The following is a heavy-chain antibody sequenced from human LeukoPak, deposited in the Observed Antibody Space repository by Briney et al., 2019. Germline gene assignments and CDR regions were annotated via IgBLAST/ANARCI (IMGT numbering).Heavy chain of an antibody. D-gene: IGHD3-3*01. CDR3: ARDSGDYDFWSGDYYYYYMDV. CDR2: ISSSGSII. J-gene: IGHJ6*03. CDR1: GFPFSSYE. V-gene: IGHV3-48*03. Sequence: GGSLRLSCAASGFPFSSYEMNWVRQAPGKGLEWVSRISSSGSIIYYADSVKGRFSISRDNAKNSLYLQMNSLRAEDTAVYYCARDSGDYDFWSGDYYYYYMDVWGKGTTVTVSS.